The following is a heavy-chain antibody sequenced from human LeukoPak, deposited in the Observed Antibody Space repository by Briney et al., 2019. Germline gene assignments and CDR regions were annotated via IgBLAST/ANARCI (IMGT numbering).Heavy chain of an antibody. J-gene: IGHJ1*01. CDR1: GFTFSSYS. Sequence: GGSLRLSCAASGFTFSSYSMNWVRQAPGKGLEWVSSISSSSSYIYYADSVKGRFTISRDNAKNSLYLQMNSLRAEDTAVYYCASRGDSHPYFQHWGQGTLVTVSS. D-gene: IGHD2-21*02. V-gene: IGHV3-21*01. CDR3: ASRGDSHPYFQH. CDR2: ISSSSSYI.